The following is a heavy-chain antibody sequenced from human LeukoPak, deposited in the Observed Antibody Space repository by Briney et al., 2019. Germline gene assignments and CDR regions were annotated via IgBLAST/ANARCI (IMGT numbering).Heavy chain of an antibody. CDR2: ISTYNLHT. CDR3: ARADDYGGNSGAFDI. CDR1: GYTFTSFG. Sequence: ASVTVSCKTSGYTFTSFGVSWVRQAPGRGLEWIGWISTYNLHTNYAHNLQGRVTMTTDTFTSTAYMELRSLTSDDTALYYCARADDYGGNSGAFDIWGQGTMVTVSS. J-gene: IGHJ3*02. D-gene: IGHD4-23*01. V-gene: IGHV1-18*01.